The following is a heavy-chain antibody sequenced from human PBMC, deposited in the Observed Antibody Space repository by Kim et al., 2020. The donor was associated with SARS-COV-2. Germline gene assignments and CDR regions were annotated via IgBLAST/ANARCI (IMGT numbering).Heavy chain of an antibody. J-gene: IGHJ6*02. D-gene: IGHD5-18*01. Sequence: SETLSLTCTVSGGSISSYYWSWIRQPPGKGLEWIGYIYYSGSTNYNPSLKSRVTISVDTSKNQFSLKLSSVTAADTAVYYCARGVVAAMVIGGDWDYYYGMDVWGQGTTVTVSS. V-gene: IGHV4-59*01. CDR1: GGSISSYY. CDR3: ARGVVAAMVIGGDWDYYYGMDV. CDR2: IYYSGST.